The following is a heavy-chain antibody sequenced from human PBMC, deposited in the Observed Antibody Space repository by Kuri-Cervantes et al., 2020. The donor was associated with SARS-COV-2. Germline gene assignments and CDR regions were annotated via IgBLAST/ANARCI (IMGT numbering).Heavy chain of an antibody. V-gene: IGHV3-7*04. CDR1: GFSFSMYW. CDR2: IKQDGSEK. D-gene: IGHD5-24*01. Sequence: GGSLRLAWAASGFSFSMYWMGWVRQAPGKGLEWVANIKQDGSEKYYVDSVKGRFTISRDNAKNSLYLQMNSLRAEDTAVYYCAREEWLHIHGAFDIWGQGTMVTVSS. CDR3: AREEWLHIHGAFDI. J-gene: IGHJ3*02.